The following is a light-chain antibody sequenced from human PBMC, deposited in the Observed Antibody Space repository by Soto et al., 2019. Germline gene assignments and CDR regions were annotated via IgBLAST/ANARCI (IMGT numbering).Light chain of an antibody. V-gene: IGKV3-11*01. CDR1: QSVGPS. CDR3: QQRNNWPPGIN. CDR2: DAS. J-gene: IGKJ5*01. Sequence: ELVLTQSPATLSLSSVAIATLSGSSSQSVGPSLAWYQQRSGQAPRLLIFDASIRATGIPARFSGSGSGTDFTLTIFRLEPEDFAVYYCQQRNNWPPGINCGQGTRREIK.